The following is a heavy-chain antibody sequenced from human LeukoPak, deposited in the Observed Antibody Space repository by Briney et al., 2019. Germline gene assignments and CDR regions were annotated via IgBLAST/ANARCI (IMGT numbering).Heavy chain of an antibody. CDR3: ARGLSDYGDYPDY. J-gene: IGHJ4*02. Sequence: PSETLSLTCTVSGVSVTSYYWSWIRQPPGKGLEWIGYIYYSGSTNYNPSLKSRVTISVDTSKNQFSLKLSSVTAADTAVYYCARGLSDYGDYPDYWGQGTLVTVSS. CDR1: GVSVTSYY. V-gene: IGHV4-59*02. D-gene: IGHD4-17*01. CDR2: IYYSGST.